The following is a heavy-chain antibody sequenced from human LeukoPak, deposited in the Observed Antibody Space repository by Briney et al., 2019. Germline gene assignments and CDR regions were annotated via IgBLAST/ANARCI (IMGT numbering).Heavy chain of an antibody. J-gene: IGHJ3*02. CDR1: GGSISSYY. V-gene: IGHV4-59*01. CDR2: IYYSGST. Sequence: SETLSLTCTVSGGSISSYYWSWIRQPPGKGLEWIGYIYYSGSTNYNPSPKRRVTISVDTSKKQFSLKLSSVTAADTAVYYCASYAYYDSSGYYGAFDIWGQGTMVTVSS. CDR3: ASYAYYDSSGYYGAFDI. D-gene: IGHD3-22*01.